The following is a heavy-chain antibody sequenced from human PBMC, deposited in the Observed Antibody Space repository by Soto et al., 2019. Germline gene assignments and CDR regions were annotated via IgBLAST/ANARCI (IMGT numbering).Heavy chain of an antibody. CDR2: IYWDDDK. J-gene: IGHJ4*02. Sequence: QITLKESGPTLEKPTQTLTLTCTFSGFSLSTSGVGVGWIHQPPGKALEWLALIYWDDDKRYSPSLKSRLTITKDTSKNQVVLTMTNMDPVDTATYYRAHAVAPAPSYYFDYWGQGTLVTVSS. CDR3: AHAVAPAPSYYFDY. D-gene: IGHD6-19*01. CDR1: GFSLSTSGVG. V-gene: IGHV2-5*02.